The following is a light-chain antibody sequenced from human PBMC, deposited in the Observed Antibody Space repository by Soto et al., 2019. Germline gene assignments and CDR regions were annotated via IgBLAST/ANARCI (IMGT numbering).Light chain of an antibody. Sequence: DIQMTQSPSTLSASVGDRVTITCRASQTISNYLTWYQQRPGKAPKLLIYRSSILQNGVPSRFSGSGSGTEFTLTISSLQPDDFATYYCQQYYISATFGQGTRVEI. CDR1: QTISNY. V-gene: IGKV1-5*03. J-gene: IGKJ1*01. CDR2: RSS. CDR3: QQYYISAT.